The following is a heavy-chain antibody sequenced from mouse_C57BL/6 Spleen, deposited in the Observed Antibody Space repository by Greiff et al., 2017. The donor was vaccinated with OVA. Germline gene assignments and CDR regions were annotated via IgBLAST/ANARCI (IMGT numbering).Heavy chain of an antibody. Sequence: QVQLKESGPGLVAPSQSLSITCTVSGFSLTSFGVRWVRPPPGKGLEWLGVIWGDGNTHYLSDLISRLSISKDNSKSQVFLKLNSLQTDDTATYYCAKQDYDYDTWFAYWGQGTLVTVSA. CDR2: IWGDGNT. V-gene: IGHV2-3*01. CDR3: AKQDYDYDTWFAY. D-gene: IGHD2-4*01. J-gene: IGHJ3*01. CDR1: GFSLTSFG.